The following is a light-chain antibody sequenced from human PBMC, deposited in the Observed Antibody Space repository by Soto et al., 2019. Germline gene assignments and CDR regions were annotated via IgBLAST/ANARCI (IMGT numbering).Light chain of an antibody. V-gene: IGKV3-11*01. CDR3: QQRSNWPRT. CDR1: QSVSSN. Sequence: EIVLTQSPATLSLSPWERATLSCMASQSVSSNLAWYQQKPGQAPRLLIYGASTRATGIPARFSGSGSGTDFTLTISSLEPEDFAVYYCQQRSNWPRTFGQGTKVDIK. CDR2: GAS. J-gene: IGKJ1*01.